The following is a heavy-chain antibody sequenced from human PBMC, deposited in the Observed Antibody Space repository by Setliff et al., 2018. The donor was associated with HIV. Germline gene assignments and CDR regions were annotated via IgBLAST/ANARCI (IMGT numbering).Heavy chain of an antibody. CDR3: ARAFANSGAYRGYWYFDL. V-gene: IGHV4-34*01. Sequence: PSETLSLTCTVYGGSFSGYYWNWVRQPPGKGLEWIGEINHNENSNCSPSLKSRVTISVDTSKNQFSLKLSSVTAADTAVYYCARAFANSGAYRGYWYFDLWGRGTLGTV. CDR2: INHNENS. CDR1: GGSFSGYY. D-gene: IGHD1-26*01. J-gene: IGHJ2*01.